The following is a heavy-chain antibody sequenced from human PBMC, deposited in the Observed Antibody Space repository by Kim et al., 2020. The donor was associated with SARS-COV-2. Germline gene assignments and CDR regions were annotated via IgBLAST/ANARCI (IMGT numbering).Heavy chain of an antibody. CDR1: GFTFSTYV. Sequence: GGSLRLSCAASGFTFSTYVMHWVRQAPGKGLEWVAVISYDGTNEYYSDSVKGRFTISRDNSKSTLFLQMNSLTAEDTAVYSCATEIAVAEYYYYGMHVWG. J-gene: IGHJ6*01. D-gene: IGHD6-19*01. CDR3: ATEIAVAEYYYYGMHV. CDR2: ISYDGTNE. V-gene: IGHV3-30*03.